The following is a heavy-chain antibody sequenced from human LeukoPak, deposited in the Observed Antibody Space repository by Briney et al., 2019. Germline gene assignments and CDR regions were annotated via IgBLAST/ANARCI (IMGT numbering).Heavy chain of an antibody. CDR3: AGDYGGNPGASDI. Sequence: GGSLRLSCAASGFTFSSYAMHWVRQAPGKGLEYVSAISSNGGSTYYANSVKGRFTISRDNSKNTLYLQMGSLRAEDMAVYYCAGDYGGNPGASDIWGQGTMVTVSS. V-gene: IGHV3-64*01. D-gene: IGHD4-23*01. CDR2: ISSNGGST. J-gene: IGHJ3*02. CDR1: GFTFSSYA.